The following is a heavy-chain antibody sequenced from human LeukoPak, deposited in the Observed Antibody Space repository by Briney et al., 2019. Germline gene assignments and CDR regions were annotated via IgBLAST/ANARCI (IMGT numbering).Heavy chain of an antibody. J-gene: IGHJ3*02. CDR3: ARETNYYDSSGYYPDVFDS. Sequence: QPGGSLRLSCAASGFTVSVNDMNWVRQAPGKGLEWVSIIYSGGRTDYADSVKGRFTISRDNSKNTLYLQMNSLRAEDTAVYYCARETNYYDSSGYYPDVFDSWGQGTMVTVSS. CDR1: GFTVSVND. D-gene: IGHD3-22*01. V-gene: IGHV3-53*01. CDR2: IYSGGRT.